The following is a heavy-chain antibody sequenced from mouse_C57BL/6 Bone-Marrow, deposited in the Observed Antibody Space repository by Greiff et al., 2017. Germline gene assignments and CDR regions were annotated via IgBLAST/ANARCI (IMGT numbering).Heavy chain of an antibody. D-gene: IGHD1-1*01. CDR3: ARARLLRWKYFDV. V-gene: IGHV1-82*01. J-gene: IGHJ1*03. CDR2: IYPGDGDT. Sequence: QVQLQQSGPELVKPGASVKISCKASGYAFSSSWMNWVKQRPGKGLEWIGRIYPGDGDTNYNGKFKGKATLTADKSSSTAYMQLSSLTSEDSAVYFCARARLLRWKYFDVWGTGTTVTVSS. CDR1: GYAFSSSW.